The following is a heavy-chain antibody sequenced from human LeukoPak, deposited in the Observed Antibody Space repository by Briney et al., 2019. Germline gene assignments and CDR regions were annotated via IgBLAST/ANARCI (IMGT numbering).Heavy chain of an antibody. CDR2: ISSSGSTI. J-gene: IGHJ3*02. Sequence: GRSLRLSCAASGFTFSSYGMHWVRQAPGKGLEWVSYISSSGSTIYYADSVKGRFTISRDNAKNSLYLQMNSLRAEDTAVYYCARGARNYDFWSGYKPGDAFDIWGQGTMVTVSS. CDR1: GFTFSSYG. V-gene: IGHV3-48*04. D-gene: IGHD3-3*01. CDR3: ARGARNYDFWSGYKPGDAFDI.